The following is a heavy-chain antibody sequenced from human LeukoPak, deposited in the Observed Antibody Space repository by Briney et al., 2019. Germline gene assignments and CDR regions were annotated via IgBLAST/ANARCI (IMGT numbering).Heavy chain of an antibody. CDR2: IIPIFGTA. CDR1: GGTFSSYA. V-gene: IGHV1-69*05. J-gene: IGHJ3*02. CDR3: ARGDGYNYPTEAFDI. D-gene: IGHD5-24*01. Sequence: GASVKVSCKASGGTFSSYAISWVRQAPGQGLEWMGGIIPIFGTANYAQKFQGRVTITTDESTSTAYMELSSLRSEDTAVYCCARGDGYNYPTEAFDIWGQGTMVTVSS.